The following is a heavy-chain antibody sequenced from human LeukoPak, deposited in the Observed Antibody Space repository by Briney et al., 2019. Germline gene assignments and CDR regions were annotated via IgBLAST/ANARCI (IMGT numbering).Heavy chain of an antibody. CDR2: IYSGGST. CDR1: GFTVSSNY. Sequence: GGSLRLSCAASGFTVSSNYMSWVRQAPGKGLEWVTVIYSGGSTYYADSVKGRFTISRDNSKNTLYLQMNSLRAEDTAVYYCARDIAYDSSGYYSPHFDYWGQGTLVTVSS. D-gene: IGHD3-22*01. V-gene: IGHV3-53*01. J-gene: IGHJ4*02. CDR3: ARDIAYDSSGYYSPHFDY.